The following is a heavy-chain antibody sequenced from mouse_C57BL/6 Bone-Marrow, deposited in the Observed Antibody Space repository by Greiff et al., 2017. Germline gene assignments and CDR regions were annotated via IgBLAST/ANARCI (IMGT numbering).Heavy chain of an antibody. V-gene: IGHV1-64*01. J-gene: IGHJ4*01. CDR3: ARRGVYDPSYAMDY. D-gene: IGHD2-3*01. Sequence: QVQLQQPGAELVKPGASVKLSCKASGYTFTSYWMHWVKQRPGQGLEWIGMIHPNSGSTNYNEKFKSKATLTVDKSSSTAYMQLSSLTSEDSAVYYCARRGVYDPSYAMDYWGQGTSVTVSS. CDR1: GYTFTSYW. CDR2: IHPNSGST.